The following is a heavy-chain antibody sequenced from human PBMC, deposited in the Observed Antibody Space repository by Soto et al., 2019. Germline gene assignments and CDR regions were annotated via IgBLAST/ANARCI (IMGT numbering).Heavy chain of an antibody. Sequence: ASVKVSCKVSGYTLTELSMHWVRQAPGKGLEWMGGFDPEDGETIYAQKFQGRVTMTEDTSTDTAYMELSSLRSEDTAVYYCATFRHSYDSLTGYYINWFDPWGQGTLVTVSS. D-gene: IGHD3-9*01. CDR3: ATFRHSYDSLTGYYINWFDP. CDR2: FDPEDGET. CDR1: GYTLTELS. J-gene: IGHJ5*02. V-gene: IGHV1-24*01.